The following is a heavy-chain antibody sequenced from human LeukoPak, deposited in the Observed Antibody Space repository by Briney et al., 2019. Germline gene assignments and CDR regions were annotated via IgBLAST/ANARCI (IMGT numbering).Heavy chain of an antibody. V-gene: IGHV1-69*05. CDR1: GGTFSSYA. CDR3: AKDIGSGSYYYYFDY. J-gene: IGHJ4*02. CDR2: IIPIVGTA. Sequence: ASVKVSCKASGGTFSSYAISWVRQAPGQGLEWMGGIIPIVGTANYAQKFQGRVTITTDESTSTAYMELSSLRAEDTAVYYCAKDIGSGSYYYYFDYWGQGTLVTVSS. D-gene: IGHD3-10*01.